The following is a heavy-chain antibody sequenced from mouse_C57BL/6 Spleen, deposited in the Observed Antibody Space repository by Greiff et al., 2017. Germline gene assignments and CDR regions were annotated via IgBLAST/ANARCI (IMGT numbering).Heavy chain of an antibody. CDR3: DKKSGDYSKGFAY. J-gene: IGHJ3*01. V-gene: IGHV2-5*01. CDR1: GFSLTSYG. Sequence: QVQLKESGPGLVQPSQSLSITCTVSGFSLTSYGVHWVRQSPGKGLEWLGVIWRGGSTDYNAAFMSRLSITKDNSNSQVFFKMHSLQADDTAIYYCDKKSGDYSKGFAYWGQGTLVTVS. D-gene: IGHD2-5*01. CDR2: IWRGGST.